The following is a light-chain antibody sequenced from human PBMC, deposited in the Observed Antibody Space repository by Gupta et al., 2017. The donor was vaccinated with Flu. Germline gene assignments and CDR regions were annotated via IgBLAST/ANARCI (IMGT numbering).Light chain of an antibody. J-gene: IGLJ2*01. CDR1: SGSIASNS. CDR2: DDD. Sequence: NFLLTQPRSVSESPGKTVTISCTRSSGSIASNSVHWYQQRPGTPPTSVIYDDDQRPSGVPDRFSGSLDSSSNSASLTISGLKTEDEADYYCQSYDSSDHVVFGEGSKLTVL. V-gene: IGLV6-57*01. CDR3: QSYDSSDHVV.